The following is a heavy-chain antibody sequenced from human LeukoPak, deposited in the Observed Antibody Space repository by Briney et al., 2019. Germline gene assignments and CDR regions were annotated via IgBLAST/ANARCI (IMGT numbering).Heavy chain of an antibody. D-gene: IGHD5-24*01. J-gene: IGHJ4*02. CDR3: ARDPPRRDGYNNFDY. CDR1: GGSISSYY. CDR2: IYYSGST. V-gene: IGHV4-59*01. Sequence: SETLSLTCTVSGGSISSYYWSWIRQPPGKGLEWIGYIYYSGSTNYNPSLKSRVTISVDTSKNQFSLKLSSVTAADTAVYYCARDPPRRDGYNNFDYWGQGTLVTVSS.